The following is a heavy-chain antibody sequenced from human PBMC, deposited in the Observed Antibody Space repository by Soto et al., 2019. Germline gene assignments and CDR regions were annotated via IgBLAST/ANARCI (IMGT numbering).Heavy chain of an antibody. CDR1: GGSISSGGYS. J-gene: IGHJ4*02. Sequence: SETLSLTCAVSGGSISSGGYSWSWIRQPPGKGLEWIGYIYHSGSTYYNPSLKSRVTISVDRSKNQFSLKLSSVTAADTAVYYCARRAYYYDSSGYYYPYFDYWGQGTLVTVSS. CDR3: ARRAYYYDSSGYYYPYFDY. D-gene: IGHD3-22*01. CDR2: IYHSGST. V-gene: IGHV4-30-2*01.